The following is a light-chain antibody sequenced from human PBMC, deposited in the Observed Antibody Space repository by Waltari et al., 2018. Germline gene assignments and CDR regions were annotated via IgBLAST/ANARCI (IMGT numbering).Light chain of an antibody. CDR2: GNN. V-gene: IGLV1-40*01. CDR3: QSYDNGLRGRV. J-gene: IGLJ3*02. CDR1: RPNIGAGYD. Sequence: QSVLTQPPSVSGAPGQRVTLPCTGSRPNIGAGYDVHWYQQFPGTAPKLLIYGNNDRPSGVPDRFSGSKSDTSASLAISGLQADDEAEYHCQSYDNGLRGRVFGGGTKVTVL.